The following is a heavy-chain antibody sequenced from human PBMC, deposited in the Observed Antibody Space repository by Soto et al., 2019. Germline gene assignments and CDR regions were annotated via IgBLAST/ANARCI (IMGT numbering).Heavy chain of an antibody. CDR3: AKEDTAMVMDY. D-gene: IGHD5-18*01. V-gene: IGHV3-23*01. CDR2: ITGSGGTT. Sequence: PGGSLKLSCAASGFTFSNHAMNWVRQAPGKGLEWVSGITGSGGTTFYADSVKGRFTISRDNAKNSLYLQMNSLRAEDTALYYCAKEDTAMVMDYWGQGTLVTAPQ. J-gene: IGHJ4*02. CDR1: GFTFSNHA.